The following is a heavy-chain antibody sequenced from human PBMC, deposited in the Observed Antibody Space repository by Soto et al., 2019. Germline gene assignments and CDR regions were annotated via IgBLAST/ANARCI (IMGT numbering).Heavy chain of an antibody. CDR1: GFTFSSNS. CDR3: ARVIGSGHLTSDL. Sequence: EVQVVESGGGLVQPGGSLRLSCAASGFTFSSNSMNWVRQAPGKGLEWISYISSSSSTIYADSVKGRFTISRDNAKNSLYLQMNSLRDEDTAVYYCARVIGSGHLTSDLWGQGPLVTVSS. CDR2: ISSSSSTI. J-gene: IGHJ5*02. D-gene: IGHD3-3*01. V-gene: IGHV3-48*02.